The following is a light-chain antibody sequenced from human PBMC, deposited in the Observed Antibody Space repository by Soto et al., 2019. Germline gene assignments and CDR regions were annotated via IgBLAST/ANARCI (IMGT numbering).Light chain of an antibody. CDR3: QQYNNWPQT. J-gene: IGKJ1*01. CDR2: GAS. CDR1: QSVSSN. V-gene: IGKV3-15*01. Sequence: EIVMTQSPATLSVSXGXXXXXSXXASQSVSSNLAWYQQKPGQAPRLLIYGASTRATGIPARFSGSGSGTEFTLTISSLQSEDFAVYYCQQYNNWPQTFGQGTKVDIK.